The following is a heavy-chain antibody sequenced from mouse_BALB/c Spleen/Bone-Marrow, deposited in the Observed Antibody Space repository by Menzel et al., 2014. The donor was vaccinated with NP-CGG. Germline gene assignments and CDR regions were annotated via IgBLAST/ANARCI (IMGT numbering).Heavy chain of an antibody. CDR1: GYSITSGYY. J-gene: IGHJ2*01. CDR2: ISYDGYN. D-gene: IGHD2-13*01. CDR3: ARDPHYGDYLGDY. Sequence: EVQVVESGPGLVKPSQSLSLICSVTGYSITSGYYWNWIRQFPGNKLEWMGYISYDGYNKYNPSLKNRISITRDTSENQFVLKLSSVTTEDTATYYCARDPHYGDYLGDYWGQGTTLTVSS. V-gene: IGHV3-6*02.